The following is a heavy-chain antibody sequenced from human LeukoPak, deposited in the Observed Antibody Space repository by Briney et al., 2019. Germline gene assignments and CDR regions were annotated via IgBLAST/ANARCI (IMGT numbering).Heavy chain of an antibody. D-gene: IGHD3-22*01. CDR1: GFTFSSYA. V-gene: IGHV3-23*01. J-gene: IGHJ4*02. CDR2: ISGSGGST. Sequence: GGSLRLSCAASGFTFSSYAMSWVRQAPGKGLEWVSAISGSGGSTYYADSVKGRFTISRDNSKNTLYLQMNSLRAEDTAVYYCAARPGGDYYDNSGYYFDYWGQGTLVTVSS. CDR3: AARPGGDYYDNSGYYFDY.